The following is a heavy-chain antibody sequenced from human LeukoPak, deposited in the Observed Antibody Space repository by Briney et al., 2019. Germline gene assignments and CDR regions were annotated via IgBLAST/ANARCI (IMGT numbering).Heavy chain of an antibody. CDR2: IYYSGST. CDR1: GGSISSYY. J-gene: IGHJ5*02. Sequence: SETLSLTCTVSGGSISSYYWSWIRQPPGKGLEWIGYIYYSGSTNYNPSLKSRVTISVDTSKNQFSLKLSSVTAADTAVYYCARVLRTRSSGWYDPRGNWFDPWGQGTLVTVSS. D-gene: IGHD6-19*01. V-gene: IGHV4-59*01. CDR3: ARVLRTRSSGWYDPRGNWFDP.